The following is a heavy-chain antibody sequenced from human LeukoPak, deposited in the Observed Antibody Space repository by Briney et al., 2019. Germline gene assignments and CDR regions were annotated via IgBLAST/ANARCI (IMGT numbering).Heavy chain of an antibody. Sequence: SETLSLTCTVSGGSISSYYWSWIREPPGKGLGWIWYVSYSGSTNDNPSLRSRLTISVDPSKKQFSLKLSSVTAADTAVYYCARGDSSGWYYFFDYWGQGTLVTVSS. CDR3: ARGDSSGWYYFFDY. V-gene: IGHV4-59*01. CDR1: GGSISSYY. D-gene: IGHD6-19*01. J-gene: IGHJ4*02. CDR2: VSYSGST.